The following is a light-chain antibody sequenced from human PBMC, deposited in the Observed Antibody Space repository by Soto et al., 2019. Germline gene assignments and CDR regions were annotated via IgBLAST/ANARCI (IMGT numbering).Light chain of an antibody. Sequence: EAVLTQSRDSLSLSPGESSTGSCRASQKNGAKLAGYQKKPGKDPRLRFSGEFNRATDNRDRFSRSGSGKDFTLIISGGDVEDFAMYYCQEYGDSPWPFGQGT. CDR1: QKNGAK. CDR2: GEF. V-gene: IGKV3-20*01. CDR3: QEYGDSPWP. J-gene: IGKJ1*01.